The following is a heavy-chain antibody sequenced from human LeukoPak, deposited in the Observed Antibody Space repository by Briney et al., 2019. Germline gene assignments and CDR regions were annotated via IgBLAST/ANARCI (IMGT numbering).Heavy chain of an antibody. CDR2: ITSSGNTI. CDR1: GFTFSSYE. Sequence: GGSLRLSCAASGFTFSSYEMNWVRQAPGKGLEWISYITSSGNTIDYADSVKGRFTISRDNAKNALYLQMNSLRAEDTAVYYCARDCSSTNCYPYWGQGTMVTVSS. D-gene: IGHD2-2*01. J-gene: IGHJ4*02. CDR3: ARDCSSTNCYPY. V-gene: IGHV3-48*03.